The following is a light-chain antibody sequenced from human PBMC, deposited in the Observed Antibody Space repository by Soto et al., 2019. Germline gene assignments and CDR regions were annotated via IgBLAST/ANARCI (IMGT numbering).Light chain of an antibody. J-gene: IGLJ2*01. CDR2: EVS. CDR1: SSDIGGYHY. CDR3: SSSTSSSTYVI. Sequence: QSALTQPASVSGSPGQSITISCTGSSSDIGGYHYVSWYQQHPGKAPKLMIYEVSSRPSGVSNRFSASKSGNTASLTISGLQAEDEADYYCSSSTSSSTYVIFGGGTKVTVL. V-gene: IGLV2-14*01.